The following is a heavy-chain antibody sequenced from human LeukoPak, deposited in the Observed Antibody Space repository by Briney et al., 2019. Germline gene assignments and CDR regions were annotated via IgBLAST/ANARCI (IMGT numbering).Heavy chain of an antibody. Sequence: GGSLRLSCAASGFNFNIYEMNWVRQAPGKGLEWISYISSNGSIILYADSVKGRFTISRDNAKNLVYLEMNSLRAEDTAVYYCAKDGGEYYDILTGYYPRLYYMDVWGKGTTVTISS. CDR1: GFNFNIYE. V-gene: IGHV3-48*03. CDR2: ISSNGSII. D-gene: IGHD3-9*01. J-gene: IGHJ6*03. CDR3: AKDGGEYYDILTGYYPRLYYMDV.